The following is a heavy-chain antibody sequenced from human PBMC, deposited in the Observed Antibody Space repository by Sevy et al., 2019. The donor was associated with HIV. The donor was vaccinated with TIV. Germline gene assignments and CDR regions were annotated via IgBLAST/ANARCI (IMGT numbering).Heavy chain of an antibody. Sequence: GGSLRLSCVASGFTFSSYAMSWVRQAPGKGLEWVSAISGSGGSTYYADSVKGRFTISRDNSKNTLYLQMNSLRAEDTAVYYCAKEWYYDSSGYYYFGPDYWGQGTLVTVSS. D-gene: IGHD3-22*01. J-gene: IGHJ4*02. CDR2: ISGSGGST. CDR1: GFTFSSYA. CDR3: AKEWYYDSSGYYYFGPDY. V-gene: IGHV3-23*01.